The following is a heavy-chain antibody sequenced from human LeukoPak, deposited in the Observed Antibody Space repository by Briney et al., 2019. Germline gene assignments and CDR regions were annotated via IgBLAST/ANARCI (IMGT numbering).Heavy chain of an antibody. CDR2: LYYSGST. CDR1: GCSISSSSYY. D-gene: IGHD2-15*01. Sequence: KPSETLSLTCTISGCSISSSSYYWGWIRQPPGKGLEWIGSLYYSGSTYYNPSLKSRVTISVDTSKLSLKLTSVTAADTAVYYCARLRRSGSDYWGQGTLVTVSS. V-gene: IGHV4-39*01. CDR3: ARLRRSGSDY. J-gene: IGHJ4*02.